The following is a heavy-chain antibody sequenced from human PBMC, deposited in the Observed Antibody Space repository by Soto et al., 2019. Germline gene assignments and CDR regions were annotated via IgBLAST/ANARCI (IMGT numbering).Heavy chain of an antibody. CDR3: ARDPISTGYSSIQDAFDI. Sequence: ASVKVSCKASGYTFTGYYMHWVRQAPGQGLEWMGWINPNSGGTNYAQKFQGWVTMTRDTSISTAYMELSRLRSDDTAVYYCARDPISTGYSSIQDAFDIWGQGTMVTVSS. CDR1: GYTFTGYY. J-gene: IGHJ3*02. V-gene: IGHV1-2*04. CDR2: INPNSGGT. D-gene: IGHD6-13*01.